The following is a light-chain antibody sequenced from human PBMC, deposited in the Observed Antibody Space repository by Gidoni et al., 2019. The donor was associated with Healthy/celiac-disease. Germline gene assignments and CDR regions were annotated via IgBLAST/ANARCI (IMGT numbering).Light chain of an antibody. Sequence: DIVMTQSPDSLAVSLGERATIHCKSSQSVLYSSNNNNYLAWYQQKPGQPPKLLIYWASTRESGVPDRFSGSGSGTDFTLTISSLQAEDVAVYYCQQYYSNPWTFXQXTKVXIK. CDR1: QSVLYSSNNNNY. CDR3: QQYYSNPWT. J-gene: IGKJ1*01. V-gene: IGKV4-1*01. CDR2: WAS.